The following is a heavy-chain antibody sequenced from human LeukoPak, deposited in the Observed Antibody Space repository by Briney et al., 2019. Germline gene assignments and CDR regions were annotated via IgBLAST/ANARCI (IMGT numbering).Heavy chain of an antibody. CDR1: SGSISSGGYS. CDR2: IYHSGST. CDR3: ARGYKGWNDGRYFDY. D-gene: IGHD1-1*01. Sequence: SETLSLTCAVSSGSISSGGYSWSWIRQPPGKGLEWIGYIYHSGSTYYNPSLKSRVTISVDRSKNQFSLKLSSVTAADTAVYYCARGYKGWNDGRYFDYWGQGTLVTVSS. J-gene: IGHJ4*02. V-gene: IGHV4-30-2*01.